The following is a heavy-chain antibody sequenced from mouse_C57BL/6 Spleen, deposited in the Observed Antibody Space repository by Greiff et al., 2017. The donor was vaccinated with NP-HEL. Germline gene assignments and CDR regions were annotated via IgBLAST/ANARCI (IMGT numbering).Heavy chain of an antibody. CDR3: ARVERVYYYGSSYEEGAMDY. CDR2: INNDGSST. CDR1: GFTFSDYY. D-gene: IGHD1-1*01. J-gene: IGHJ4*01. V-gene: IGHV5-16*01. Sequence: EVKLVASEGGLVQPGSSMKLSCTASGFTFSDYYMAWVRQVPEKGLEWVANINNDGSSTYYLDSLKSRFIISRDNAKNILYLQMSSLKSEDTATYYCARVERVYYYGSSYEEGAMDYWGQGTSVTVSS.